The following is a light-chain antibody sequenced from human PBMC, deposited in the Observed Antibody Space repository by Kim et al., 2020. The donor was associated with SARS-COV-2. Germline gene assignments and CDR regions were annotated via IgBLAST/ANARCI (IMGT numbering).Light chain of an antibody. V-gene: IGLV3-1*01. CDR1: KLGNKY. Sequence: SYELTQPPSMSVSPGQTASIPCSGDKLGNKYASWYQQKPGQSPVLVIYQDFKRHSGIPERFSGSNSGNTATLTISGTQAMDEADYYCQTWDISTGVFGGGTQLTVL. J-gene: IGLJ3*02. CDR2: QDF. CDR3: QTWDISTGV.